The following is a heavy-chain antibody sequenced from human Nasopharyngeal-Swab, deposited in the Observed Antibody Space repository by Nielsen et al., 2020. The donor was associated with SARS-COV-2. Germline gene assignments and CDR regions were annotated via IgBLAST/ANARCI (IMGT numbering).Heavy chain of an antibody. CDR3: AREDRPHIGGFDI. D-gene: IGHD5-12*01. CDR1: GFTFSSYW. CDR2: IGGSSDDS. Sequence: GESLKISCAASGFTFSSYWMHWVRQAPGKGLEWVSLIGGSSDDSIYADSVKGRFTISRDNAKNSLYLQMDSLRAEDTAVYYCAREDRPHIGGFDIWGQGTMVTVSS. V-gene: IGHV3-21*01. J-gene: IGHJ3*02.